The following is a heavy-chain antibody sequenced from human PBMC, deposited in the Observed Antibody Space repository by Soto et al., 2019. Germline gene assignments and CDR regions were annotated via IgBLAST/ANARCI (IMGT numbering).Heavy chain of an antibody. CDR1: GFTFSSYG. D-gene: IGHD6-13*01. V-gene: IGHV3-33*01. CDR2: IWYDGSNK. CDR3: ARDQQREGSFYGMDV. Sequence: GGSLRLSCAASGFTFSSYGMHWVRQAPGKGLEWVAVIWYDGSNKYYADSVKGRFTISRDNSKNTLYLQMNSLRAEDKAVYYCARDQQREGSFYGMDVWGQGTTVTVSS. J-gene: IGHJ6*02.